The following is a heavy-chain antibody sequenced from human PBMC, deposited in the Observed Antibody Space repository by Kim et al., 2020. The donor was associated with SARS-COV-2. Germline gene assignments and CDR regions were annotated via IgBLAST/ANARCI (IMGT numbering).Heavy chain of an antibody. V-gene: IGHV1-69*13. CDR2: IIPIFGTA. D-gene: IGHD6-13*01. Sequence: SVKVSCKASGGTFSSYAISWVRQAPGQGLEWMGGIIPIFGTANYAQKFQGRVTITADESTSTAYMELSSLRSEDTAVYYCARDRHSSSWFDSHWYFDLWGRGTLVTVSS. CDR1: GGTFSSYA. J-gene: IGHJ2*01. CDR3: ARDRHSSSWFDSHWYFDL.